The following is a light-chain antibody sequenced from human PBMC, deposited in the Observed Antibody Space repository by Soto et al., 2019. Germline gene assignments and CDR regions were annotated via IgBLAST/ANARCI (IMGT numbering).Light chain of an antibody. J-gene: IGKJ2*01. V-gene: IGKV1-5*03. CDR3: QQYNSYPKT. Sequence: DVQMPQSHSTLSASIGDTVTITCRASQTIVTWLAWYQQKPGIPPKLLIYMAAILESGVPSRLSGRGSVTEFTLTISGLQPDDLGSYYYQQYNSYPKTFGEGTKLDI. CDR1: QTIVTW. CDR2: MAA.